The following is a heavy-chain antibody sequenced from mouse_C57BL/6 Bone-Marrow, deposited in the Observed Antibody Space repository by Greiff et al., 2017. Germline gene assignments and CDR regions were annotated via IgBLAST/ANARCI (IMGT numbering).Heavy chain of an antibody. Sequence: VPLQQSGAELARPGASVKLSCKASGYTFTSYGISWVKQRTGQGLEWIGKIYPRSGNPYYNEKFKGKATLTADKSSSKAYRGLRSLTSEDSAVYFCAGLDYGNRFDYWGQGTTLTVSS. CDR1: GYTFTSYG. V-gene: IGHV1-81*01. D-gene: IGHD1-1*01. J-gene: IGHJ2*01. CDR3: AGLDYGNRFDY. CDR2: IYPRSGNP.